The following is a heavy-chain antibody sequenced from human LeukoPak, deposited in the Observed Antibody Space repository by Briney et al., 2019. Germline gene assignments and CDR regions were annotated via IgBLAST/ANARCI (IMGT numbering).Heavy chain of an antibody. CDR1: GFTLDDYA. D-gene: IGHD2-8*02. J-gene: IGHJ4*02. CDR2: ISWNSGTT. CDR3: VRDVSLGFCTGGACSAHFDY. V-gene: IGHV3-9*03. Sequence: GGSLRLSCAASGFTLDDYAMHWVRQAPGKGLEWVSGISWNSGTTVDVDSVKGRFTISRDNAKNSLYLQMYSLRPEDMALYYCVRDVSLGFCTGGACSAHFDYWGQGTLVIVSS.